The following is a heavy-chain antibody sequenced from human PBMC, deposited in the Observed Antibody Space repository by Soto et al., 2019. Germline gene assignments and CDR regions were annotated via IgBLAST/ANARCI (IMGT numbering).Heavy chain of an antibody. CDR3: ARDVVGALVY. V-gene: IGHV1-18*03. CDR1: GYTFTSYG. CDR2: VSAYNGNT. J-gene: IGHJ4*02. Sequence: ASVKVSCKASGYTFTSYGISWVRQAPGQGLEWMGWVSAYNGNTNYAQKLQGRVTMTTDTSTSTAYMELRSLRSDVMAVYYCARDVVGALVYGVQGTLVTVSS. D-gene: IGHD1-26*01.